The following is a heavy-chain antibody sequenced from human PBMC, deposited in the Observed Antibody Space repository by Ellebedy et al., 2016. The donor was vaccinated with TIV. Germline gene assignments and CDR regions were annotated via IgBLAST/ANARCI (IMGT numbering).Heavy chain of an antibody. D-gene: IGHD1-14*01. J-gene: IGHJ4*02. CDR3: ARDSGLDY. CDR1: GYSFTSYW. Sequence: PGGSLRLSCKGSGYSFTSYWIGWVRQSPGKGLEWMGIICPGDSATRYIPSFQGQVTISADKSISTAYLQWSSLKASDTAMYYCARDSGLDYWGQGTLVTVSS. CDR2: ICPGDSAT. V-gene: IGHV5-51*01.